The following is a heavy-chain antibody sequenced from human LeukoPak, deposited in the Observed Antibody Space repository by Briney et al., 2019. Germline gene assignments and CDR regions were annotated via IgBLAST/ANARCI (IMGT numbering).Heavy chain of an antibody. V-gene: IGHV3-21*01. D-gene: IGHD6-13*01. Sequence: GGSLRLSCAASGFTFSSYSMNWVRQAPGKGLEWVSSISSSSSYIYYADSVKGRFTISRDNAKNSLYLQMNSLRAEDTAVYYCARNLAAAGYYYYYGMDVWGQGTTATVSS. CDR3: ARNLAAAGYYYYYGMDV. J-gene: IGHJ6*02. CDR1: GFTFSSYS. CDR2: ISSSSSYI.